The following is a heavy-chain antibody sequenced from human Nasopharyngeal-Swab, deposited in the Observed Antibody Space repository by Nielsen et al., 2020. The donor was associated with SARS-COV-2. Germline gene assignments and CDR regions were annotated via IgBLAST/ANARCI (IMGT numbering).Heavy chain of an antibody. Sequence: SETLSLTCTVSGGSVTSYYWSWIRQPPGKGLEWIGYIYYSGSTKYNPSLKSRVIISVDTSKNQFALKLSSVTAADTAVYYCARGRVREIFLSQGYYYYGMDVWGQGTTVTVSS. CDR3: ARGRVREIFLSQGYYYYGMDV. J-gene: IGHJ6*02. CDR2: IYYSGST. V-gene: IGHV4-59*02. D-gene: IGHD3-10*01. CDR1: GGSVTSYY.